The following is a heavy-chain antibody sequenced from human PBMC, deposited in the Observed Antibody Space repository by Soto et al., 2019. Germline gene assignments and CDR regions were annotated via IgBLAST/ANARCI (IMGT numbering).Heavy chain of an antibody. J-gene: IGHJ4*02. CDR1: GGSISSSNW. CDR2: IYHSGST. D-gene: IGHD3-10*01. CDR3: AGDPRRGPPPYCSGSYLGYYFDY. Sequence: QVQLQESGPGLVKPSGTLSLTCAVSGGSISSSNWWSWVRQPPGKGLEWIGEIYHSGSTNYNPSPKEPLPQFGSKAKDPFPPEPGSWAAGGTAVEFCAGDPRRGPPPYCSGSYLGYYFDYWGQGTLVTVSS. V-gene: IGHV4-4*02.